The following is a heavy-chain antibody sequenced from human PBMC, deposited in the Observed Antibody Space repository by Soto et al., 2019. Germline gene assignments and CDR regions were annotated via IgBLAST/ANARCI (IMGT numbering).Heavy chain of an antibody. V-gene: IGHV4-61*01. CDR3: ARADRQYCSVSTCYIFDS. Sequence: PSETLSLTCIVSGASVSSASYYCTWIRQPPGKGLEWIGYTDYSGSTKYNPSLKSRVTISVDTSKNQFSLRVSSVTAADTAMYYCARADRQYCSVSTCYIFDSWGQGTQVTVS. CDR1: GASVSSASYY. CDR2: TDYSGST. D-gene: IGHD2-2*02. J-gene: IGHJ4*02.